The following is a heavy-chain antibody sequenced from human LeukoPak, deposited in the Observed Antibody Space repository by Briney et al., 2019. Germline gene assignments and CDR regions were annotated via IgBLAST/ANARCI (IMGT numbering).Heavy chain of an antibody. Sequence: GGSLRLSCAASGFAFSSYEMNWVRQAPGKGLEWVSYISSSGSTIYYADSVKGRFTISRDNAKNSLYLQMNSLRAEDTAVYYCARGVHITVSGWHFDFWGRGAQVTVSS. J-gene: IGHJ2*01. V-gene: IGHV3-48*03. CDR3: ARGVHITVSGWHFDF. D-gene: IGHD6-19*01. CDR2: ISSSGSTI. CDR1: GFAFSSYE.